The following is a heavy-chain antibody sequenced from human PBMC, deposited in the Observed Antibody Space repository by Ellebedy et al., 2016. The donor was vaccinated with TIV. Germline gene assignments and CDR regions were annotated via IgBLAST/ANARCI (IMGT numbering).Heavy chain of an antibody. CDR1: GFTFSSFW. CDR3: ARIGGSYFTYFDY. V-gene: IGHV3-74*01. Sequence: GESLKISCAASGFTFSSFWMTWVRQAPGKGLVWVSRINSDGSSTSYADSVKGRFTISRDNAKNTLYLQMNSLRAEDTAVYYCARIGGSYFTYFDYWGQGTLVTVSS. CDR2: INSDGSST. J-gene: IGHJ4*02. D-gene: IGHD1-26*01.